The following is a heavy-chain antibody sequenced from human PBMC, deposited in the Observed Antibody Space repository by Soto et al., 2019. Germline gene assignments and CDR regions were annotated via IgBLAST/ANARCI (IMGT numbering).Heavy chain of an antibody. J-gene: IGHJ4*02. CDR3: ARGLQFYGSGGPCDC. Sequence: EVQLVETGGGLIQPGGSLRLSCAASGFTVSGTYMTWVRQAPGEGLEWVSIIYPGDSAYYAYSVRGRFTLSRDNSKNTLYLQMNSLRADDRAVYYCARGLQFYGSGGPCDCWGQGTLVTVSS. CDR2: IYPGDSA. CDR1: GFTVSGTY. V-gene: IGHV3-53*02. D-gene: IGHD3-10*01.